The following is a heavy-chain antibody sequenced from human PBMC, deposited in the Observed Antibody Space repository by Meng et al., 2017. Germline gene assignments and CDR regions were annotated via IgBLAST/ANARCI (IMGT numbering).Heavy chain of an antibody. CDR3: AKVLAGAHYDDSSGHPDY. D-gene: IGHD3-22*01. CDR1: GFTFSSYA. CDR2: ISGSGGST. V-gene: IGHV3-23*01. J-gene: IGHJ4*02. Sequence: GESLKISCAASGFTFSSYAMSWVRQAPGKGLEWVSAISGSGGSTYYADSVKGRFTISRDNSKNKLYLQMNSLRAEDTAVYYCAKVLAGAHYDDSSGHPDYWGQGTLVTVSS.